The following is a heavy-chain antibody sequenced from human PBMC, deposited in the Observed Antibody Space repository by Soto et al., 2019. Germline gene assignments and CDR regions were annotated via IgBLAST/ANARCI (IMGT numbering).Heavy chain of an antibody. CDR3: AKMRYSSSSAYFDY. J-gene: IGHJ4*02. V-gene: IGHV3-23*01. CDR1: GFTFSSYA. CDR2: ISGSGGST. Sequence: GGSLRLSCAASGFTFSSYAMSWVRQAPGKGLEWVSAISGSGGSTYYADSVKGRFTISRDNSKNTLYLQMNGLRAEDTAVYYCAKMRYSSSSAYFDYWGQGTLVTVSS. D-gene: IGHD6-6*01.